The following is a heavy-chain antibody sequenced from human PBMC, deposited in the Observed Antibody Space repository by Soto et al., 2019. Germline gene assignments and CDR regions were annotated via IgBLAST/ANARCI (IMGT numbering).Heavy chain of an antibody. D-gene: IGHD5-18*01. CDR1: GGSIRSYY. CDR3: ARISSVDPYGYVNGGLAV. Sequence: PSETLSLTCSVSGGSIRSYYWSWIRQSPEKGLEWIGYFYHSGNSNYNPSLKSRVTISVDTSKNQLSLSLRSVTAADTAVYFCARISSVDPYGYVNGGLAVWGQGTTVTVSS. V-gene: IGHV4-59*01. CDR2: FYHSGNS. J-gene: IGHJ6*02.